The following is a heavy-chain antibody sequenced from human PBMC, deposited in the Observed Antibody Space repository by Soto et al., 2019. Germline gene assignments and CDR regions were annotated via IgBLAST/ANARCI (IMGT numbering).Heavy chain of an antibody. J-gene: IGHJ6*02. CDR3: AKGSGFWSGYLPPYYGMDV. V-gene: IGHV3-30*18. Sequence: GGSLRLSCAASGFTFSSYGMHWVRQAPGKGLEWVAVISYDGSNKYYADSVKGRFTISRDNSKNTLYLQMNSLRAEDTAVYYCAKGSGFWSGYLPPYYGMDVWGQGTTVTVS. D-gene: IGHD3-3*01. CDR2: ISYDGSNK. CDR1: GFTFSSYG.